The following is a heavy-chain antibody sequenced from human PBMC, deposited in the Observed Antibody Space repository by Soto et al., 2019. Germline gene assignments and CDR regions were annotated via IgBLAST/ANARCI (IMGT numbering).Heavy chain of an antibody. Sequence: EVQLLESGGGLVQPGGSLRLSCAASGFTFNSYAMSWVRQSPGKGLEWVSTISGSGGSTYYADSVRGRFTISRDNSKSTLYLQMSSLRAEDTAVYYCAKDKVLWVEDSMAFDIWGQGTMVTVSS. J-gene: IGHJ3*02. D-gene: IGHD3-10*01. CDR1: GFTFNSYA. V-gene: IGHV3-23*01. CDR3: AKDKVLWVEDSMAFDI. CDR2: ISGSGGST.